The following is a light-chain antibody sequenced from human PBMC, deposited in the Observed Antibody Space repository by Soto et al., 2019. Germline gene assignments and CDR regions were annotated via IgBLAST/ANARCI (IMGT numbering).Light chain of an antibody. CDR3: MQGTPQPPSFT. Sequence: DVVMTQSPLSLPVTLGQPASISCRSSQSLVYSDGNTYLNWFQQRPGQSPRRLIYKVSNRDSGVADGFIGSGSGADFHQNISRREAVDVSVYYRMQGTPQPPSFTCGPGTEEDIK. CDR1: QSLVYSDGNTY. V-gene: IGKV2-30*01. J-gene: IGKJ3*01. CDR2: KVS.